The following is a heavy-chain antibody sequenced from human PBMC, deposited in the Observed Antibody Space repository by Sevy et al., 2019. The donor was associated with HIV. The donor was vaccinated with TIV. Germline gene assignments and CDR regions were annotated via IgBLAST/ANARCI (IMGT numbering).Heavy chain of an antibody. CDR1: GYTFTNYF. J-gene: IGHJ1*01. CDR2: ISTYNT. V-gene: IGHV1-18*01. CDR3: ARAPSGSQGPRQYFQH. Sequence: ASVKVSCKASGYTFTNYFITWVRQAPGQGLEWMGRISTYNTEYAQKFQGRLTMTTDTSTSTVYMELRSLRFDDTAVYYCARAPSGSQGPRQYFQHWGQGTLVTVSS. D-gene: IGHD1-26*01.